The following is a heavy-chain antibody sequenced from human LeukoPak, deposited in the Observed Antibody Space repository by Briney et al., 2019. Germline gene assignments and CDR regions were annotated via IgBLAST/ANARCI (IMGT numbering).Heavy chain of an antibody. CDR2: INPNSGGT. J-gene: IGHJ4*02. CDR3: ARASGGDFDY. D-gene: IGHD1-1*01. V-gene: IGHV1-2*02. CDR1: GYTFTGYY. Sequence: ASVKVSCKASGYTFTGYYMHWVRQAPGQGLEWMGWINPNSGGTNYAQKFQGRVTMTTDTSTSTAYMELRSLRSDDTAVYYCARASGGDFDYWGQGTLVTVSS.